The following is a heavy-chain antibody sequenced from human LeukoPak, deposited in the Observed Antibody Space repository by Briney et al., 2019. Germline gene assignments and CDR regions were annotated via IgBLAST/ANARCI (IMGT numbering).Heavy chain of an antibody. CDR1: GGSISSSSYY. V-gene: IGHV4-39*01. D-gene: IGHD3-10*01. CDR2: IYYSGST. Sequence: SETLPLTCTVSGGSISSSSYYWGWIRQPPGKGLEWIGSIYYSGSTYYNPSLKSRVTISVDTSKNQFSLKLSSVTAADTAVYYCARQGITMVRGVPSYWFDPWGQGTLVTVSS. J-gene: IGHJ5*02. CDR3: ARQGITMVRGVPSYWFDP.